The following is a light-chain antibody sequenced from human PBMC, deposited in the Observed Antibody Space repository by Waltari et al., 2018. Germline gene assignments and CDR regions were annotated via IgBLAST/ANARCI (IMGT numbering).Light chain of an antibody. CDR1: GSNIGAGFD. Sequence: QSVLTQPPSVSGAPGQRVTISCTGSGSNIGAGFDVHWYQQLPGTAPKLLVYGNHRRPSGVPDRFSASKSGTSASLAITGLQAEDEADYYCQSYDSSLTGSWVFGGGTKLTVL. J-gene: IGLJ3*02. V-gene: IGLV1-40*01. CDR3: QSYDSSLTGSWV. CDR2: GNH.